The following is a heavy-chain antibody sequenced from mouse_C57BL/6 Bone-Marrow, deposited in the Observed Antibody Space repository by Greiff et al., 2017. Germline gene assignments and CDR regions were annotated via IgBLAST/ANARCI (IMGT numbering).Heavy chain of an antibody. CDR1: GYTFTSYW. Sequence: QVQLQQPGAELVRPGSSVKLSCKASGYTFTSYWMHWVKQRPIQGLEWIGNIDPSDSETHYNQKFKDKATLTVYKSSSTAYTQLSSLTSEDSAVYYCARKCYGNYLWFAYWGQGTLVTVSA. D-gene: IGHD2-1*01. CDR3: ARKCYGNYLWFAY. CDR2: IDPSDSET. V-gene: IGHV1-52*01. J-gene: IGHJ3*01.